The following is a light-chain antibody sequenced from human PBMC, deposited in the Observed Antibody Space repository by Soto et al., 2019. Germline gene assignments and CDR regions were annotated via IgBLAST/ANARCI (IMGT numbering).Light chain of an antibody. J-gene: IGLJ2*01. CDR2: RNN. Sequence: QPVLTQPPSAAGTPGQRVTISCSGSSSNIGSNTVNWYQQLPGTAPKLLIYRNNQRPSGVPDRFSGSKSGTSASLAISGLQSEDEADYYCATWDDSLNGPVFGGGTKVTVL. CDR1: SSNIGSNT. V-gene: IGLV1-44*01. CDR3: ATWDDSLNGPV.